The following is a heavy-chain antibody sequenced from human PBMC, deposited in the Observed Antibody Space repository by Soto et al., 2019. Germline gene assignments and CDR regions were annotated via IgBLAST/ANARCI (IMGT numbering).Heavy chain of an antibody. V-gene: IGHV4-34*01. Sequence: QVQLQQWGAGLLKPSETLSLTCAVYGGSFSGYYWSWIRQHPGKGLEWIGYIYYSGSTYYNPSLKSRVTISVDTSKNQFSLKLSSVTAADTAVYYCASETRDSFGIEKIDYWGQGTLVTVSS. CDR1: GGSFSGYY. D-gene: IGHD3-10*01. CDR3: ASETRDSFGIEKIDY. CDR2: IYYSGST. J-gene: IGHJ4*02.